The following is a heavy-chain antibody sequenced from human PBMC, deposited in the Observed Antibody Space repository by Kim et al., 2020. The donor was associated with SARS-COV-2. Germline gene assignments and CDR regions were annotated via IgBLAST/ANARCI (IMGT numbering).Heavy chain of an antibody. Sequence: ASVKVSCKASGYTFTGYYMHWVRQAPGQGLEWMGWINPNSGGTNYAQKFQGWVTMTRDTSISTAYMELSRLRSDDTAVYYCARSDYGDHYVWFDPWGQGTLVTVSS. D-gene: IGHD4-17*01. CDR3: ARSDYGDHYVWFDP. CDR2: INPNSGGT. V-gene: IGHV1-2*04. CDR1: GYTFTGYY. J-gene: IGHJ5*02.